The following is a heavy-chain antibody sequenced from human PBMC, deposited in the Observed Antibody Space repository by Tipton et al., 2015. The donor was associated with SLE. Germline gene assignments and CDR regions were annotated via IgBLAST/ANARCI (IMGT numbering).Heavy chain of an antibody. D-gene: IGHD1-1*01. CDR3: ARQMEGGYYYYGMDV. V-gene: IGHV5-51*01. CDR1: GYSFTTHW. J-gene: IGHJ6*02. Sequence: VQLVQSGAGVKKPGESLKISCKGSGYSFTTHWIGWVRQMPGKGLEWMGIIYPGDSDTKYSPSFQGQVTISADTSISTAFLQWSSLKASDSATHYCARQMEGGYYYYGMDVWGQGTTVTVSS. CDR2: IYPGDSDT.